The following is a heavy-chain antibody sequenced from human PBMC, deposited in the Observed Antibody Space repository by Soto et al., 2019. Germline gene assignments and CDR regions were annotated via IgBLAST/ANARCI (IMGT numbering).Heavy chain of an antibody. Sequence: QVQLVQSGAEVKKPGSSVKVSCKASGGTFSSYAISWVRQAPGQGLEWMGGIIPIFSTPNYAQKFQGGVTITADESTSTAYMELSSLRSEDTAVYYCARRAETNGWNGFGADKYYFDFWGQGTLVTVSS. CDR1: GGTFSSYA. CDR2: IIPIFSTP. V-gene: IGHV1-69*01. J-gene: IGHJ4*02. D-gene: IGHD1-1*01. CDR3: ARRAETNGWNGFGADKYYFDF.